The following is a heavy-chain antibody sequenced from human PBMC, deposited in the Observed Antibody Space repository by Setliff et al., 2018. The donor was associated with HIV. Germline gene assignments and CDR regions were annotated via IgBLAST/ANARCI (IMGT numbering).Heavy chain of an antibody. CDR2: IYYSGST. D-gene: IGHD2-15*01. CDR3: ARGYCGGGICYSPNWLDP. Sequence: PSETLSLTCTVSGGSISSSSYYWGWIRQPPGKGLEWIGSIYYSGSTYYNPALKSRVTISVDTSKNQFSLKLSSVTAADTAVYYCARGYCGGGICYSPNWLDPWGQGTLVTVSS. J-gene: IGHJ5*02. CDR1: GGSISSSSYY. V-gene: IGHV4-39*01.